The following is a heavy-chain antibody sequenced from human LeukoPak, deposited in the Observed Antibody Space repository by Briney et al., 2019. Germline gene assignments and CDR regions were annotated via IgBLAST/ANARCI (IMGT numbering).Heavy chain of an antibody. CDR3: ARGAMATTPFFDY. Sequence: SETLSLTCPVSGGSISNYYYWTWIRHPPGKGLEWIGYVYYTGSTNFNPSLKSRVTMSLDTSRNQFSLKLTSLTAADTAVYYCARGAMATTPFFDYWGQGTLVTVSS. CDR2: VYYTGST. D-gene: IGHD5-24*01. CDR1: GGSISNYY. V-gene: IGHV4-59*01. J-gene: IGHJ4*02.